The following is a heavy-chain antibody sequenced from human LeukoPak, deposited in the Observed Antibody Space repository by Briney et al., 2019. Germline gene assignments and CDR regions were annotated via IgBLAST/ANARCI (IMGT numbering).Heavy chain of an antibody. CDR2: INHSGST. CDR3: ARFIGLSITLDY. CDR1: GGSFSGYY. Sequence: TSETLSLTCAVYGGSFSGYYWSWIRQPPGRGLEWIGEINHSGSTNYNPSLKSRVTISVDTSKNQFSLKLSSVTAADTAVYYCARFIGLSITLDYWGQGTLFTVSS. V-gene: IGHV4-34*01. D-gene: IGHD3-10*01. J-gene: IGHJ4*02.